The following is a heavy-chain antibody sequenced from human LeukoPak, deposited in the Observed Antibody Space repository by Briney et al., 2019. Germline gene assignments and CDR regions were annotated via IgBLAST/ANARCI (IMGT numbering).Heavy chain of an antibody. CDR2: IIPIFGTA. CDR1: GGTFSSYA. V-gene: IGHV1-69*06. Sequence: SVKVSCKASGGTFSSYAISWARQAPGQGLEWMGGIIPIFGTANYAQKFQGRVTITADKSTSTAYMELSSLRSEDTAVYYCALDGYNQTGYFQHWGQGTLVTVSS. J-gene: IGHJ1*01. D-gene: IGHD5-24*01. CDR3: ALDGYNQTGYFQH.